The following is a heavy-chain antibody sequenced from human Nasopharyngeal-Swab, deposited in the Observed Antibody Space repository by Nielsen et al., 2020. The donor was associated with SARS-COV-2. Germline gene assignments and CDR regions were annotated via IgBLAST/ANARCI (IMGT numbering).Heavy chain of an antibody. D-gene: IGHD6-13*01. CDR2: IIPIFGTA. V-gene: IGHV1-69*13. CDR1: GSTFSSYA. CDR3: ARDLIAAAVVNWFDP. J-gene: IGHJ5*02. Sequence: SVKVSCKASGSTFSSYATSWVRQAPGQGPEWMGGIIPIFGTANYAQKFQGRVTITADESTSTAYMELSSLRSEDTAVYYCARDLIAAAVVNWFDPWGQGTLVTVSS.